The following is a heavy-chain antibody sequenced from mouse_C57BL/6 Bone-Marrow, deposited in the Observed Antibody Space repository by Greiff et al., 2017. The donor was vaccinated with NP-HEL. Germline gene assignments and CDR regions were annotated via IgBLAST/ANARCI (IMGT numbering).Heavy chain of an antibody. J-gene: IGHJ2*01. D-gene: IGHD1-1*01. CDR3: ARWGALGITTVGPLDY. CDR1: GYTFTDYY. CDR2: INPNNGGT. Sequence: EVQLQQSGPELVKPGASVKISCKASGYTFTDYYMNWVKQSHGKSLEWIGDINPNNGGTSYNQKFKGKATLTVDKSSSTAYMELRSLTSEDSAVYYCARWGALGITTVGPLDYWGQGTTLTVSS. V-gene: IGHV1-26*01.